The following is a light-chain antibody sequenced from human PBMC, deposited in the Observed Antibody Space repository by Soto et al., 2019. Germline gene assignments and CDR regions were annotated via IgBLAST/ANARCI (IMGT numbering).Light chain of an antibody. CDR1: SGHSSYI. Sequence: QPVLTQSSSASASLGSSVKLTCTLSSGHSSYIIAWHQQQPGKAPRYLMNLEGSGSFNMGSGVPDRFSGSSSGADRYLTISNLQFEDEADYYCETWDINTHVVFGGGTKLTVL. V-gene: IGLV4-60*02. J-gene: IGLJ2*01. CDR3: ETWDINTHVV. CDR2: LEGSGSF.